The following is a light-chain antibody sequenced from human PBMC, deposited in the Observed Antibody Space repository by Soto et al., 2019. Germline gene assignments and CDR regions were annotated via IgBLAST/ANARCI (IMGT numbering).Light chain of an antibody. Sequence: DTQMTQSPSSLSASVGDRVTITCRASQGIYNYLAWYQQKPGKVPKALISAASSLQSGVPSRFSGSGSGTDFTLTISSLQPEDVATYYCQQSFSTLLSFGGGTHVEIQ. J-gene: IGKJ4*01. CDR1: QGIYNY. CDR2: AAS. CDR3: QQSFSTLLS. V-gene: IGKV1-39*01.